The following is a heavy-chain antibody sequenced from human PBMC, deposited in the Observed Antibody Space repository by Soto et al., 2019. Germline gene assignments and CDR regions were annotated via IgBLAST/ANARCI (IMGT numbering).Heavy chain of an antibody. J-gene: IGHJ6*02. CDR1: GYTFTGYY. CDR3: ARDLYSGYDYYYYYGMDV. D-gene: IGHD5-12*01. CDR2: INPNSGGT. Sequence: ASVKVSCKASGYTFTGYYMHWVRQAPGQGLEWMGWINPNSGGTNYAQKFQGWVTMTRDTSISTAYMELSRLRSDDTAVYYCARDLYSGYDYYYYYGMDVWGQGTTVTVSS. V-gene: IGHV1-2*04.